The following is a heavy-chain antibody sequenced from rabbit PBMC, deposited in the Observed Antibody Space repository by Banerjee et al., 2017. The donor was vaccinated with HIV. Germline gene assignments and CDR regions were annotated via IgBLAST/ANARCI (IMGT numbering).Heavy chain of an antibody. CDR3: ARDRSGGGWHFNL. V-gene: IGHV1S45*01. CDR1: GFSFSGGYD. D-gene: IGHD4-1*01. J-gene: IGHJ4*01. CDR2: IYTGSGST. Sequence: QQQLEESGGGLVKPGGTLTLTCKASGFSFSGGYDMCWVRQAPGKGLELIGCIYTGSGSTWYANWVNGRFTISKTSSTTVTLQMTSLTAADTATYFCARDRSGGGWHFNLWGQGTLVTVS.